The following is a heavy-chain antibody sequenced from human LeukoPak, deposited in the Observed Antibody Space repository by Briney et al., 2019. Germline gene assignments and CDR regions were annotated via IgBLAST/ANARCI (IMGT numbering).Heavy chain of an antibody. CDR3: ARWSDYYDSSGYQYYFDY. CDR1: GYTFTGFG. Sequence: ASVKVSCKASGYTFTGFGISWVRQAPGQGMEWMGWISAYNGKTYYAQNFQDRVTMTTDTSTRTAYMELRSLRSDDTAVYYCARWSDYYDSSGYQYYFDYWGQGTRVIVSS. J-gene: IGHJ4*02. V-gene: IGHV1-18*01. CDR2: ISAYNGKT. D-gene: IGHD3-22*01.